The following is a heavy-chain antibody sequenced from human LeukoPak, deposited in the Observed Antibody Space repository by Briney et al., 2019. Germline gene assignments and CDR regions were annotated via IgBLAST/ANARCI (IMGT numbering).Heavy chain of an antibody. CDR1: GYTFTSYG. V-gene: IGHV1-18*01. Sequence: GASVKVSCKASGYTFTSYGISWVRQAPGQGLEWMGWISAYSGNTNYAQKLQGRVTMTTDTSTSTAYMELRRLRSDDTAVYYCARTVPAAPRGYYYYYYYMDVWGKGTTVTVSS. CDR2: ISAYSGNT. D-gene: IGHD2-2*01. J-gene: IGHJ6*03. CDR3: ARTVPAAPRGYYYYYYYMDV.